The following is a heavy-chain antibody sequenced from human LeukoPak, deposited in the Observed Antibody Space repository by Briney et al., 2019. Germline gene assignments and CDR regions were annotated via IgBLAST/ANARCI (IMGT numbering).Heavy chain of an antibody. CDR2: LGTDGTYT. J-gene: IGHJ5*02. D-gene: IGHD4-11*01. CDR3: VRDPSNSGNWFDL. V-gene: IGHV3-74*01. Sequence: GGSLRLSCAASGFNLRYYWMHWVRQAPGKGLVWVSRLGTDGTYTNYADSVTGRFTISRDNAKNTLYLQMDSLRAEDTSFYYCVRDPSNSGNWFDLWGQGTLVTVSS. CDR1: GFNLRYYW.